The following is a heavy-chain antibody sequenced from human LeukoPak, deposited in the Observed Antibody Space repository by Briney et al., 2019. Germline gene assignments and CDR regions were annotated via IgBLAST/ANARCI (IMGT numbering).Heavy chain of an antibody. V-gene: IGHV4-39*07. CDR2: IYYSGST. CDR1: GGSISSYY. Sequence: PSETLSLTCTVSGGSISSYYWGWIRQPPGKGLEWIGSIYYSGSTYYNPSLKSRVTISVDTSKNQFSLKLSSVTAADTAVYYCARVIYDSSGYYSDAFDIWGQGTMVTVSS. J-gene: IGHJ3*02. CDR3: ARVIYDSSGYYSDAFDI. D-gene: IGHD3-22*01.